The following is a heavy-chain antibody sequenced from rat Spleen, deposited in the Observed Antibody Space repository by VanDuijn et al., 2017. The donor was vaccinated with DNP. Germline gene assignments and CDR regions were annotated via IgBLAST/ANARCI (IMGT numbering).Heavy chain of an antibody. CDR1: RFSFSDYY. CDR2: IGSDAYAP. Sequence: EVQLVESGGGLVQPGRSLKLSCAASRFSFSDYYMAWVRPAPTKGLEWVAYIGSDAYAPYYGDSVKGRFTISRDNAKSTLYLQMDSLRSEDTATYYCASFSSYIGWGQGVMVTVSS. J-gene: IGHJ2*01. D-gene: IGHD1-2*01. CDR3: ASFSSYIG. V-gene: IGHV5-25*01.